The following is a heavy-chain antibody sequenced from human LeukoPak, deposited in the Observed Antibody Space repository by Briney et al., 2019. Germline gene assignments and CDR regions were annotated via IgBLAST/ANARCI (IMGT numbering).Heavy chain of an antibody. CDR3: ARKPSAYYDILTGYPPYYGMDV. CDR1: GFTFSSYA. CDR2: ISYDGSNK. D-gene: IGHD3-9*01. J-gene: IGHJ6*02. Sequence: GGSLRLSCAASGFTFSSYAMHWVRQAPGKGLEWVAVISYDGSNKYYADSVKGRFTISRDNSKNTLYLQMNSLRAEDTAVYYCARKPSAYYDILTGYPPYYGMDVWGQGTTVTVSS. V-gene: IGHV3-30-3*01.